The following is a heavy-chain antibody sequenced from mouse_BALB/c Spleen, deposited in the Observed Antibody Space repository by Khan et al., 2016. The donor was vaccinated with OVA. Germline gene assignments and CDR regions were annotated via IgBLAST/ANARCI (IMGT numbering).Heavy chain of an antibody. D-gene: IGHD3-1*01. CDR1: GYSITSYY. V-gene: IGHV1S135*01. J-gene: IGHJ4*01. CDR2: IDPFNGGT. CDR3: AKGGLGLRSYAMDY. Sequence: VQLKQSGPDLMKPGTSVKISCKASGYSITSYYMHWVKQSHGKSLEWIGYIDPFNGGTSYNQKFKGKATLPVDKSSSTAYMHLSSLTSEDSAVYYCAKGGLGLRSYAMDYWGQGTSVTVSS.